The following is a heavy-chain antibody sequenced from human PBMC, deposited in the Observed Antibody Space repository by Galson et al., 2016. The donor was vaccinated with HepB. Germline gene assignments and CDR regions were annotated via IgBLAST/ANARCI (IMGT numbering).Heavy chain of an antibody. J-gene: IGHJ6*02. D-gene: IGHD3-16*01. CDR2: IXPVAGGT. V-gene: IGHV1-46*01. CDR3: ARVGQIRLPPKRLALMDV. Sequence: SVKVSCKASGYAFTTYVMHWVRQAXXQGLXWMGXIXPVAGGTDYAQKFQGRVTMTRDRSTTTVSLELTGLRLEDTAVYFCARVGQIRLPPKRLALMDVWGQGTKVAVS. CDR1: GYAFTTYV.